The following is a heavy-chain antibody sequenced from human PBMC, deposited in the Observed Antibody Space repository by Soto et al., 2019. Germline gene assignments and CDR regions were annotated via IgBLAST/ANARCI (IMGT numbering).Heavy chain of an antibody. CDR1: GFTFSGFA. D-gene: IGHD3-22*01. Sequence: GGSLRLSCAASGFTFSGFAMSWVRQAPGKGLEWVSAISGSGGNTYYADSVKGRFTISRDNSKNTLYLQMNSLRAEDTAVYYCAKDPFYYYDSSGSPDIWGQGTMVTVSS. V-gene: IGHV3-23*01. J-gene: IGHJ3*02. CDR2: ISGSGGNT. CDR3: AKDPFYYYDSSGSPDI.